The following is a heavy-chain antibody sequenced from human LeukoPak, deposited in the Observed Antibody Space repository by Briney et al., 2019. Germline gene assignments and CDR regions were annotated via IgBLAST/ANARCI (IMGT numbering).Heavy chain of an antibody. CDR3: ARDLSGSGWYRGVFDY. CDR2: INPNSGGT. CDR1: GYTFTGYY. V-gene: IGHV1-2*04. D-gene: IGHD6-19*01. Sequence: GASVKVSCEASGYTFTGYYMHWVRQAPGQGLEWMGWINPNSGGTNYAQKFQGWVTMTRDTSISTAYMELSRLRSDDTAVYYCARDLSGSGWYRGVFDYWGQGTLVTVSS. J-gene: IGHJ4*02.